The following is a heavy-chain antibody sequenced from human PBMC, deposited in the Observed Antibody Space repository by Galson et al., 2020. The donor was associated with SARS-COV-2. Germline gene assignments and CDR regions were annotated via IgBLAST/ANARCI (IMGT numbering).Heavy chain of an antibody. CDR3: ARFSYRSGYPSFDY. D-gene: IGHD3-22*01. J-gene: IGHJ4*02. CDR1: GYTFTSNG. CDR2: NT. V-gene: IGHV1-18*01. Sequence: ASVKVSCKASGYTFTSNGISWLRQPPGQGLEWMGWNTNYAQKFQGRVTMTTDTFTTTAYMELRGLRSDDTAVYYCARFSYRSGYPSFDYWGQGTLVTVSS.